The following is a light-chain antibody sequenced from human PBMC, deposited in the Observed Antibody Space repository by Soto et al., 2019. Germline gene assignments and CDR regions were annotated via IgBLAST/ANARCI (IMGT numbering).Light chain of an antibody. Sequence: DIQMTQSPSTLSASVGDRVTITCRASQSISSWLAWYQQKPGKAPKLLIYDASSLESGVPSRFSGNEYGTKFTLTIISLQPDDFATYYCQQYNSYILTFGGGTKVDIK. V-gene: IGKV1-5*01. CDR1: QSISSW. CDR3: QQYNSYILT. J-gene: IGKJ4*01. CDR2: DAS.